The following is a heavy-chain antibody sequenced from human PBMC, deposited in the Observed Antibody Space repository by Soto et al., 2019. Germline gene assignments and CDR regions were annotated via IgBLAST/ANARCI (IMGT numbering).Heavy chain of an antibody. CDR1: GGSFSGYY. J-gene: IGHJ6*02. Sequence: TSETLSLTCAVYGGSFSGYYWSWIRQPPGKGLEWIGEINHSGSTNYNPSLKSRVTISVDTSKNQFSLKLSSVTAADTAVYYCARGNRNRVISSSWTSRTKYYYYGMDVWGQGTTVTVSS. CDR3: ARGNRNRVISSSWTSRTKYYYYGMDV. D-gene: IGHD6-13*01. V-gene: IGHV4-34*01. CDR2: INHSGST.